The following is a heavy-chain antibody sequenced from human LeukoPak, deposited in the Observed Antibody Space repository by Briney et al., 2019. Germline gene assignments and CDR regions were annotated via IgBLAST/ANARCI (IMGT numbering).Heavy chain of an antibody. V-gene: IGHV3-30*18. CDR2: MSYDGSNK. Sequence: GRSLRLSCAASGFTFSSYGMHWVRQAPGKGLEWVAVMSYDGSNKYYADSVKGRFTISRDNSKNTLYLQMNSLRAEDTAVYYCAKEADFDYWGQGTLVTVSS. CDR1: GFTFSSYG. J-gene: IGHJ4*02. CDR3: AKEADFDY. D-gene: IGHD6-25*01.